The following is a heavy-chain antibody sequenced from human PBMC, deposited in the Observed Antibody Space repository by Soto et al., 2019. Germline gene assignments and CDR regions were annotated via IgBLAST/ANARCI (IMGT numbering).Heavy chain of an antibody. CDR2: VIPLLDAS. CDR1: GAAFSNYT. J-gene: IGHJ6*03. CDR3: ASGKSQMSQDRMGVYYYMDV. D-gene: IGHD1-1*01. V-gene: IGHV1-69*08. Sequence: QVQLVQSGADVKKPGSSVKISCTASGAAFSNYTFTWVRRAPGQGLEWVGRVIPLLDASNYAEKFQDRVTSSAARSTSTVDMELSGLRSEDSAIYYCASGKSQMSQDRMGVYYYMDVWGKGTTVTVSS.